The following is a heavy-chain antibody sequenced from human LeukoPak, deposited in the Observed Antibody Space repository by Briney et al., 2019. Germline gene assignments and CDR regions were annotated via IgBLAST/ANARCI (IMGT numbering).Heavy chain of an antibody. D-gene: IGHD1-26*01. CDR1: GGSISSGSYY. J-gene: IGHJ5*02. CDR2: IYTSGGT. V-gene: IGHV4-61*09. CDR3: ARHKPIVGALRWFDP. Sequence: SQTLSLTCTVSGGSISSGSYYWSWIRQPAGKGLEWIGHIYTSGGTNYNPSLKSRVTISVDTSKNQFSLKLSSVTAADTAVYYCARHKPIVGALRWFDPWGQGTLVTVSS.